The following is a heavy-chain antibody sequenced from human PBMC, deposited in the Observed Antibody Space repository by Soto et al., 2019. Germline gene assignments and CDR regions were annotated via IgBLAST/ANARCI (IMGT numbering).Heavy chain of an antibody. V-gene: IGHV4-59*01. CDR1: GGSISSYY. D-gene: IGHD2-8*01. J-gene: IGHJ4*02. Sequence: TLSLTCTVSGGSISSYYLSWIRQPPGKGLEWIGYIYYSGSTNYNSPLKSRATISADTSKNQFSLKLSSVTAAETAVYYCGRTDINGAWAAWYWGQGILVTVSS. CDR3: GRTDINGAWAAWY. CDR2: IYYSGST.